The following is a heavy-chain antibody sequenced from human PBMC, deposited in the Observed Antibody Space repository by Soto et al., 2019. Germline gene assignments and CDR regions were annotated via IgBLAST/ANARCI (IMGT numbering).Heavy chain of an antibody. D-gene: IGHD4-17*01. CDR1: DGSITTSHW. V-gene: IGHV4-4*01. CDR2: IFHSGST. J-gene: IGHJ4*02. CDR3: ARTNGDLISFDY. Sequence: PETLSLTCAVSDGSITTSHWWSWVRQPPGKGLEWIGEIFHSGSTSSNPSLKSRVTISVDKSKNQFSLKLSSVTAADTAVYFCARTNGDLISFDYWGQGALVTVSS.